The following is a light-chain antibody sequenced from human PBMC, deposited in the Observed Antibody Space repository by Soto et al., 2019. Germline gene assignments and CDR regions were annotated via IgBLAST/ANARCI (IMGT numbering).Light chain of an antibody. Sequence: DIVMTQSPATLSVSPWARATLSARASQSVTRDLAWYQHNPCQSPTLPIYGASPTATDIPDRFSDSRSGTEFTLTLSRLKYEDFAVYYCQQYNNWTRTFRQGTKVDIK. CDR2: GAS. CDR1: QSVTRD. CDR3: QQYNNWTRT. V-gene: IGKV3-15*01. J-gene: IGKJ1*01.